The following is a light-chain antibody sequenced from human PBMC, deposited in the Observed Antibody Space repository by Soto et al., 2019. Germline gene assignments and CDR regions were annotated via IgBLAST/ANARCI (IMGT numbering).Light chain of an antibody. CDR2: GAS. Sequence: EIVMTQSPGTLSVSTGQGATLSCRASHSVDSNLAWYQQKPGQAPRLLIYGASTRPTGIPDRFSGSGSGTEFTLTISSLQSEDFATYYCQQANSFPWTFGQGTKVDIK. V-gene: IGKV3D-15*01. J-gene: IGKJ1*01. CDR3: QQANSFPWT. CDR1: HSVDSN.